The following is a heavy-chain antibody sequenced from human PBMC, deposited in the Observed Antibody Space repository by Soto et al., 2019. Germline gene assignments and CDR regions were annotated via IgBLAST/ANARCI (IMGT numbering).Heavy chain of an antibody. CDR3: ARGVLA. CDR2: ISPSGSP. J-gene: IGHJ5*02. V-gene: IGHV4-30-2*01. Sequence: SETLSLTCSVSGGSVNSGGYSWSWIRQPPGKGLEWLGFISPSGSPAYKPSLKSRVTISVDRSKNQISLELSSVTAADTAVYYCARGVLAWGPGTLVTVSS. CDR1: GGSVNSGGYS. D-gene: IGHD2-8*01.